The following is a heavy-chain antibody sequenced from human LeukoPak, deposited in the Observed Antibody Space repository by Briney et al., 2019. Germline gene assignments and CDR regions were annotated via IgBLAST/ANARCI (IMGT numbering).Heavy chain of an antibody. J-gene: IGHJ4*02. CDR1: EFTFSNAW. Sequence: KSGGSLRLPCAASEFTFSNAWISWVRQAQGRGLEWVARIKSKTDGGTTDYAAPVKGRFTISRDDSKNTLYLQMNSLKTEDTAVYYCTTDSTVLEWLRNIDYWGQGTLVTVSS. V-gene: IGHV3-15*01. CDR3: TTDSTVLEWLRNIDY. CDR2: IKSKTDGGTT. D-gene: IGHD3-3*01.